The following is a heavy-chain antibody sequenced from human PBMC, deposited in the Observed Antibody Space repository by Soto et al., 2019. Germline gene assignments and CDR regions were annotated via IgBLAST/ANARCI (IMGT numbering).Heavy chain of an antibody. CDR2: INSDGSST. D-gene: IGHD1-1*01. CDR1: GFTFSSYW. Sequence: GGSLRLSCAASGFTFSSYWMHWGRQAPGKGLVWVSRINSDGSSTSYADSVKGRFTISRDNAKNTLYLQMNSLRAEDTAVYYCARDSPGTPFYYYGMDVWGQGTTVTVSS. V-gene: IGHV3-74*01. J-gene: IGHJ6*02. CDR3: ARDSPGTPFYYYGMDV.